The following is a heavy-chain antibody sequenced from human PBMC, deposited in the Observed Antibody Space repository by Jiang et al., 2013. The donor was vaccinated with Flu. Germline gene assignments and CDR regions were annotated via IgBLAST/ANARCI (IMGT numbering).Heavy chain of an antibody. CDR1: GGSISSSSYY. V-gene: IGHV4-39*02. D-gene: IGHD2-2*01. CDR3: ARENLGYCSSTSCPGWFDP. Sequence: TCTVSGGSISSSSYYWGWIRQPPGKGLEWIGSIYYSGSTYYNPSLKSRVTISVDTSKNQFSLKLSSVTAADTAVYYCARENLGYCSSTSCPGWFDPWGQGTLVTVSS. CDR2: IYYSGST. J-gene: IGHJ5*02.